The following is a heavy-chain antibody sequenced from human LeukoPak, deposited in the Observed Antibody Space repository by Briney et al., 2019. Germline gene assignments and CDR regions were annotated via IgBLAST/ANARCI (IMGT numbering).Heavy chain of an antibody. CDR1: GGSISFSNDY. CDR2: IYYSGTT. CDR3: ARRLSTRSYYLDD. V-gene: IGHV4-39*01. J-gene: IGHJ4*02. Sequence: PSETLSLTCTVSGGSISFSNDYWGWIRQPPGKGLEWIGDIYYSGTTNYNPSLKSRVTMSVDTSKNQFSLKLNSATAADTAVYYCARRLSTRSYYLDDWGQGTLVTVSS. D-gene: IGHD2/OR15-2a*01.